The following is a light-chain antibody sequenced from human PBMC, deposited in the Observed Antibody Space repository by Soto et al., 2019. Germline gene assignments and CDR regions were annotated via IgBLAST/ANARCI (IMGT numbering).Light chain of an antibody. CDR2: EVT. CDR3: SSFTNSILV. CDR1: TSDVGSHNF. J-gene: IGLJ3*02. V-gene: IGLV2-14*01. Sequence: QSALTQPASVSGSPGQSITISCTGTTSDVGSHNFVSWYQQLPGKAPKLLIYEVTNRPSGTSNRFSGSKSGNTSSLTISGLQAEDEADYYGSSFTNSILVFGGGTKLTVL.